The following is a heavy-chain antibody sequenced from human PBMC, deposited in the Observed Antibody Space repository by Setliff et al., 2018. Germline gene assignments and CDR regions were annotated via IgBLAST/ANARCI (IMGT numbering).Heavy chain of an antibody. CDR1: GLTFTYAW. D-gene: IGHD1-1*01. J-gene: IGHJ4*02. V-gene: IGHV3-23*01. CDR2: ISGGGTNM. CDR3: ARDQARWLVAAGTFDY. Sequence: GGSLRLSCAASGLTFTYAWMSWVRQAPGKGLEWVSTISGGGTNMDYADSVKGRFTISRDNSNSEVFLQMDSLRAEDTAVYYCARDQARWLVAAGTFDYWGLGALVTVSS.